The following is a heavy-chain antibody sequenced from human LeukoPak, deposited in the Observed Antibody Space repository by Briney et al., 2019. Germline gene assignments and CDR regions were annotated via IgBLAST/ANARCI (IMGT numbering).Heavy chain of an antibody. Sequence: PSETLSLTCTVSGGSISSGSYYWSWIRQPAGKGLEWIGRIYTSGSTNYNPSLKSRVTISVDTSKNQFSLKLSSVTAADTAVYYCAREHGSGPMEWGQGTLVTVSS. CDR2: IYTSGST. V-gene: IGHV4-61*02. J-gene: IGHJ4*02. D-gene: IGHD3-10*01. CDR1: GGSISSGSYY. CDR3: AREHGSGPME.